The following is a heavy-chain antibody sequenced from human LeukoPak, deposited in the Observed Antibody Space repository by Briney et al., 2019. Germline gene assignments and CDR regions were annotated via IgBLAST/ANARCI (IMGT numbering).Heavy chain of an antibody. D-gene: IGHD3-22*01. Sequence: GGSLRLSCAASGFTFSNYAMSWVRQAPGKGLEWVSAISGSGGSTSYADSVKGRFTISRDQSKNTVYLQMNSLRAEDTALYYCARDADTSRHYSYYDYWGQGTLVTVSS. J-gene: IGHJ4*02. CDR3: ARDADTSRHYSYYDY. CDR1: GFTFSNYA. CDR2: ISGSGGST. V-gene: IGHV3-23*01.